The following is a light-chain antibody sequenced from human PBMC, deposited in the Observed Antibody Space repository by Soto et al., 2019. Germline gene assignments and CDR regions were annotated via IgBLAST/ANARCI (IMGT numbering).Light chain of an antibody. CDR2: GAS. CDR3: QQYGSSPPGGT. J-gene: IGKJ1*01. Sequence: IVLTQSPGTLSLSPGERATLSCRASQSVSSSHLAWYQQEPGQAPRLLIYGASSRATGIPDRFSGSGCGTDFTLTISRLEPEDFAMYYCQQYGSSPPGGTFGQGTKVEIK. V-gene: IGKV3-20*01. CDR1: QSVSSSH.